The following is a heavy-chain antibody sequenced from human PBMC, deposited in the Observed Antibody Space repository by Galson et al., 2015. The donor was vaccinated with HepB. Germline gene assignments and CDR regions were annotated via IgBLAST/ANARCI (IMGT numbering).Heavy chain of an antibody. J-gene: IGHJ4*02. CDR3: TTGLVWEVRALNDY. D-gene: IGHD1-26*01. Sequence: SLRLSCAASGFTFSNAWMSWVRQAPGKGLEWVGRIKSKTDGGTTDYAAPVKGRFTISRDDSKNTLYLQMNSLKTEDTAVYYCTTGLVWEVRALNDYWCQGTLVTVSS. CDR1: GFTFSNAW. CDR2: IKSKTDGGTT. V-gene: IGHV3-15*01.